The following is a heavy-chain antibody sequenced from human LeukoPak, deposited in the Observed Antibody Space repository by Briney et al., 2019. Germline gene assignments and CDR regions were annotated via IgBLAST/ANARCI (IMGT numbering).Heavy chain of an antibody. CDR1: GGSFSSYG. V-gene: IGHV1-69*05. Sequence: ASVKVSCKASGGSFSSYGISWVRQAPGQGLEWMGGIIPMLGRSNYAQKFQGRVTISTDESTSTAYMEMSSPRSEDTAVYYCAREDHTANNWFDPWGQGTLVTVSS. CDR2: IIPMLGRS. D-gene: IGHD5-18*01. CDR3: AREDHTANNWFDP. J-gene: IGHJ5*02.